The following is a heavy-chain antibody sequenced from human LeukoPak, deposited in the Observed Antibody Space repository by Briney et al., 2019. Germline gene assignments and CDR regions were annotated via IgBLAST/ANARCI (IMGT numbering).Heavy chain of an antibody. J-gene: IGHJ4*02. D-gene: IGHD3-10*01. Sequence: GGSLRLSCTASGFTFGDYAMSWFRQAPGKGLEWVGFIRSKAYGGTTEYAASVKGRFTISRDDSKSIAYLQMNSLKTEDTAVYYCTIRGTMVRGVIITLDFDYWGQGTLVTVSS. V-gene: IGHV3-49*03. CDR1: GFTFGDYA. CDR2: IRSKAYGGTT. CDR3: TIRGTMVRGVIITLDFDY.